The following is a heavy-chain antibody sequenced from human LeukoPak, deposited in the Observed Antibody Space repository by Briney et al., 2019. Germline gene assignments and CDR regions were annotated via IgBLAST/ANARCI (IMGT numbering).Heavy chain of an antibody. CDR3: AKGRVWSYYYYGMDV. CDR2: ISYDGSNK. V-gene: IGHV3-30*18. J-gene: IGHJ6*02. CDR1: GFTFSSYA. D-gene: IGHD3-10*01. Sequence: GGSLRLSCAASGFTFSSYAMSWVRQAPGKGLEWVAVISYDGSNKYYADSVKGRFTISRDNSKNTLYLQMNSLRAEDTAVYYCAKGRVWSYYYYGMDVWGQGTTVTVSS.